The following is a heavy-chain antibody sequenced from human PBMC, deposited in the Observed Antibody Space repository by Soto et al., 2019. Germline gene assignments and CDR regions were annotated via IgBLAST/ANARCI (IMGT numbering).Heavy chain of an antibody. V-gene: IGHV3-21*01. D-gene: IGHD6-19*01. Sequence: GGSLRLSCAASGFTFSSYSMNWVRQAPGKGLEWVSSISSSSSYIYYADSVKGRFTISRDNAKNSLYLQMNSLRAEDTAVYYCARDHSGWRLVDYYGMDVWGQGTTVTVS. J-gene: IGHJ6*02. CDR1: GFTFSSYS. CDR2: ISSSSSYI. CDR3: ARDHSGWRLVDYYGMDV.